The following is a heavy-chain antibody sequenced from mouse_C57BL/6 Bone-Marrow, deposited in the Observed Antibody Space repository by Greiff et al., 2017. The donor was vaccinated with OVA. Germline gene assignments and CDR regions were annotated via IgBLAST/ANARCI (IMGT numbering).Heavy chain of an antibody. CDR1: GFTFSSYG. D-gene: IGHD2-3*01. Sequence: DVQLQESGGDLVKPGGSLKLSCAASGFTFSSYGMSWVRQTPDKRLEWVATISSGGSYTYYPDSVKGRFTISRDNAKNTLYLQMSSLKSEDAAMYYCARRHPSMMVTTSYWYFDVWGTGTTVTVSS. V-gene: IGHV5-6*01. CDR3: ARRHPSMMVTTSYWYFDV. J-gene: IGHJ1*03. CDR2: ISSGGSYT.